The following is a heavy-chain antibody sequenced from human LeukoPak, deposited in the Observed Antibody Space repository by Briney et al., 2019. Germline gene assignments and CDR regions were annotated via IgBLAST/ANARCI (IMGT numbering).Heavy chain of an antibody. J-gene: IGHJ4*02. Sequence: ASVKVSCKASGYTFSNYGISWVRQAPGQGLEWMGWINTYNGNTNYAQTLQGRVTMTTDTSTTTAYMELRSLTSDDTAIYYCARESVITFGGVIVIPAVDYWGQGTLVTVPS. D-gene: IGHD3-16*02. V-gene: IGHV1-18*01. CDR1: GYTFSNYG. CDR3: ARESVITFGGVIVIPAVDY. CDR2: INTYNGNT.